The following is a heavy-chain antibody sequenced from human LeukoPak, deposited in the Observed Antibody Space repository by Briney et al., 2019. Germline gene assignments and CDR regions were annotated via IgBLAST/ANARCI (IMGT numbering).Heavy chain of an antibody. V-gene: IGHV3-11*01. CDR2: ISSSGSTI. D-gene: IGHD3-3*01. J-gene: IGHJ6*02. CDR1: GFTFSDYY. Sequence: GGSLRLSCAASGFTFSDYYMSWIRQAPGRGLEWVSYISSSGSTIYYADSVKGRFTISRDNAKNSLYLQMNSLRAEDTAVYYCARGRGLWSGRTYYYYGMDVWGQGTTVTVSS. CDR3: ARGRGLWSGRTYYYYGMDV.